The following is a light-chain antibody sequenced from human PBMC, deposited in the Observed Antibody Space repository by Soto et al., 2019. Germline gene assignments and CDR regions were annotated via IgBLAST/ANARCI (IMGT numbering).Light chain of an antibody. V-gene: IGLV2-14*01. CDR3: TSYTTSSSTYV. CDR1: SSDVGDYNY. Sequence: QSALTQPASVSGSPGQSITISCTGTSSDVGDYNYVSWYQQHPGKAPKLMIFEVSNRPSGVSNRFSGSKSGNTASLTISGLQAEDEADYYCTSYTTSSSTYVFGPGTKLTVL. J-gene: IGLJ1*01. CDR2: EVS.